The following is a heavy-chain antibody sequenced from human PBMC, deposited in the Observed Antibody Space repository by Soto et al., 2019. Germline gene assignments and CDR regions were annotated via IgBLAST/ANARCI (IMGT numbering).Heavy chain of an antibody. D-gene: IGHD2-2*01. J-gene: IGHJ3*02. CDR3: ARGCSSTSWYVAAFDI. V-gene: IGHV3-74*01. Sequence: GGSLRLSCAASGFTFSTYWMHWVRQAPGKGLVWVSRINSDGSSTSYADSVKGRFTISRDNAKNTLNLQMNSLRAEDTAVYYCARGCSSTSWYVAAFDIWGQGTMVTVSS. CDR2: INSDGSST. CDR1: GFTFSTYW.